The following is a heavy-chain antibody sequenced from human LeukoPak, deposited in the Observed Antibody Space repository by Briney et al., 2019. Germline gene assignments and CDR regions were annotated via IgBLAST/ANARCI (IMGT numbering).Heavy chain of an antibody. CDR1: GGSISTYY. D-gene: IGHD3-10*01. Sequence: SETLSLTCTVSGGSISTYYWSWIRQPAGKGLEWIGRIYTSGSTNYNPSLKSRVTMSVDTSKNQFSLKLSSVTAADTAVYYCARAVGSGSFQTYYYYMDVWGKGTTVTISS. J-gene: IGHJ6*03. CDR3: ARAVGSGSFQTYYYYMDV. V-gene: IGHV4-4*07. CDR2: IYTSGST.